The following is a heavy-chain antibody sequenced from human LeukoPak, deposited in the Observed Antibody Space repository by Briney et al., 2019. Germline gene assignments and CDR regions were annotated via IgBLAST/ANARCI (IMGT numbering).Heavy chain of an antibody. Sequence: ASVKVSCKASGYTFTTYYIHWVRQAPGQGLEWMGIINPSGGSTSYAQKFQGGVTMTRDTSTSTVYMELSGLRSEDTALYYCASLPAATGSHAFDIWGQGTMVTVPS. CDR2: INPSGGST. V-gene: IGHV1-46*01. CDR3: ASLPAATGSHAFDI. CDR1: GYTFTTYY. J-gene: IGHJ3*02. D-gene: IGHD2-2*01.